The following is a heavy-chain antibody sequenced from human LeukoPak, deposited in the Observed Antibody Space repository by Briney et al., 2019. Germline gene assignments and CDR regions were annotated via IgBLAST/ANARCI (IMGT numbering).Heavy chain of an antibody. Sequence: SETLSLTCTVSGGSISSYYWSWIRQPPGKGLERIGYIYYSGSTNYNPSLKSRVTISVDTSKNQFSLKLSSVTAADTAVYYCARLNPVVIIFGYFDYWGQGTLVTVSS. CDR1: GGSISSYY. CDR3: ARLNPVVIIFGYFDY. V-gene: IGHV4-59*01. D-gene: IGHD3-3*01. CDR2: IYYSGST. J-gene: IGHJ4*02.